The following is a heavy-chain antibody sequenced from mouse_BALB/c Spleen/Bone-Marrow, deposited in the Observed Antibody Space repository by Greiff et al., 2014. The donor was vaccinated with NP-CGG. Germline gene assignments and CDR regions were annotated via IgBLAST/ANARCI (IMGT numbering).Heavy chain of an antibody. Sequence: ESGPELVKPGASVKISCKASGYAFSSSWMNWVKQRPGQGLEWIGRIYPGDGDTNYNGKFKGKATLTADESSSTAYMQLSSLTSVDSAVYFCARHAYGNSYWYFDVWGAGTTVTVSS. CDR3: ARHAYGNSYWYFDV. V-gene: IGHV1-82*01. J-gene: IGHJ1*01. D-gene: IGHD2-1*01. CDR2: IYPGDGDT. CDR1: GYAFSSSW.